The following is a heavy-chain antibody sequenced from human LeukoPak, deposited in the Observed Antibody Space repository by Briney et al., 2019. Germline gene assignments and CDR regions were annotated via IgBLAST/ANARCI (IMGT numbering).Heavy chain of an antibody. Sequence: GSLRLSCAASGFTFSGYWMHWVRQAPGKGLEWVSGIQRDGTSPTYADSVKGRFIISRDNAKGSVYLQMNILRAEDTAVYYCSRGHYGPDYWGQGTLVTVSS. CDR1: GFTFSGYW. CDR3: SRGHYGPDY. V-gene: IGHV3-74*01. J-gene: IGHJ4*02. D-gene: IGHD3-16*01. CDR2: IQRDGTSP.